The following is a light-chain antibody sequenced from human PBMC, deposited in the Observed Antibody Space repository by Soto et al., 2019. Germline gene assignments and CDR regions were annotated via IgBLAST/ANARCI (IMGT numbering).Light chain of an antibody. J-gene: IGKJ2*01. CDR1: QDISSW. CDR3: QQGNSFPYT. V-gene: IGKV1-12*01. CDR2: DAS. Sequence: DIQMTQSPSSVSASVGDRVTITCRASQDISSWLAWYQQKPGKAPKLLIYDASSLQSGVPSRFSGSGFGTYFSLTISSLQPEDFATYYCQQGNSFPYTLGQGTKLEIK.